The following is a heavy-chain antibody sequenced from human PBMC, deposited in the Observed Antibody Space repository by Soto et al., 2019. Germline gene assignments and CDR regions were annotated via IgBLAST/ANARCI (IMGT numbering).Heavy chain of an antibody. CDR3: ATILYYYDSSGYYPPSSYYYYGMDV. CDR1: GCSFTSYW. CDR2: IDPSDSYT. D-gene: IGHD3-22*01. J-gene: IGHJ6*02. Sequence: PGESLKISCKGSGCSFTSYWISWVRQMPGKGLEWMGRIDPSDSYTNYSPSFQGHVTISADKSISTAYLQWSSLKASDTAMYYCATILYYYDSSGYYPPSSYYYYGMDVWGQGTTVTVSS. V-gene: IGHV5-10-1*01.